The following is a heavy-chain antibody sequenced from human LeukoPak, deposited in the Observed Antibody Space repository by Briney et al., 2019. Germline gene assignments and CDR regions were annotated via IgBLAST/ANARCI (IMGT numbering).Heavy chain of an antibody. Sequence: PGGSLRLSCAASGFTFSDYYMSWIRQAPGKGLEWVSYISSSGSTIYYADSVKGRFTISRDNAKNSLYLQMNSLRAEDTAVYYCARDLYDSSGLSPWFDPWGQGTLVTVSS. J-gene: IGHJ5*02. CDR3: ARDLYDSSGLSPWFDP. CDR2: ISSSGSTI. D-gene: IGHD3-22*01. CDR1: GFTFSDYY. V-gene: IGHV3-11*01.